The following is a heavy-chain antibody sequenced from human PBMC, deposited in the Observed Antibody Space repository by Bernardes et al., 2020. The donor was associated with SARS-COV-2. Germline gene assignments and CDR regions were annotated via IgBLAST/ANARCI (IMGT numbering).Heavy chain of an antibody. D-gene: IGHD1-26*01. Sequence: GGSLRLSCGASGITFNKLWMHWVRQAPGVGLVWVARIAGDGTSVTYADSVKGRFTISRDNAKNTLYLQMNSLRAEDTAVYYCAGTTVTCCDYWGQGSLVTVSS. V-gene: IGHV3-74*03. CDR1: GITFNKLW. CDR2: IAGDGTSV. CDR3: AGTTVTCCDY. J-gene: IGHJ4*02.